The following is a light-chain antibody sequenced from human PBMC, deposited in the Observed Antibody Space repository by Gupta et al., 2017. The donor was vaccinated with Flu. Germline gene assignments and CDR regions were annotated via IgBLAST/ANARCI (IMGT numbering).Light chain of an antibody. CDR3: LQRSNWPLLT. CDR2: DAS. V-gene: IGKV3-11*01. CDR1: QSVRNV. J-gene: IGKJ4*01. Sequence: GTRSLSPGERATLSCRASQSVRNVLAWYQQKPGQAPRLLIYDASNRATGIPARFSGSGSGTDFTLTISSREPEDFAVYYCLQRSNWPLLTFGGGTKVEI.